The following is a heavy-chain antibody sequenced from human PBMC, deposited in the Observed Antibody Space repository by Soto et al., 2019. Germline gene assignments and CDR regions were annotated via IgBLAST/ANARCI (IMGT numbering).Heavy chain of an antibody. CDR1: GGTFSSYA. CDR3: AIHGYSNPRTEYYYYYYMDV. V-gene: IGHV1-8*02. Sequence: ASVKVSCKASGGTFSSYAISWVRQAPGQGLEWMGGMNPNSGNTGYAQKFQGRVTMTRNTSISTAYMELSSLRSEDTAVYYCAIHGYSNPRTEYYYYYYMDVWGKGTTVTVSS. D-gene: IGHD4-4*01. CDR2: MNPNSGNT. J-gene: IGHJ6*03.